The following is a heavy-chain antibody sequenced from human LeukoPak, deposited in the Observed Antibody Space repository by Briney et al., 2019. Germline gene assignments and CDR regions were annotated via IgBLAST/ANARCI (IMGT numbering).Heavy chain of an antibody. D-gene: IGHD2-21*02. CDR3: ARACGGDCTAPEMGAFDI. CDR2: ISAYNGNT. CDR1: GYTFTSYG. Sequence: ASVKVSCKASGYTFTSYGISWVRQAPGQGLEWMGWISAYNGNTNYAQKLQGRVTMTTDTSTSTAYMELSSLRSEDTAVYYCARACGGDCTAPEMGAFDIWGQGTMVTVSS. V-gene: IGHV1-18*01. J-gene: IGHJ3*02.